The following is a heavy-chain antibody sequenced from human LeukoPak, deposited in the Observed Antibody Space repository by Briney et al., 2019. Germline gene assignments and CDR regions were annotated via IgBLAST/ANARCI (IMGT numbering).Heavy chain of an antibody. D-gene: IGHD3-3*01. CDR1: GFTFTYAW. CDR3: ARTRRTLTMNDAFDI. V-gene: IGHV3-7*01. Sequence: GGSLRLSCAASGFTFTYAWMSWVRQSPGEGLEWVANIKQDGSGIYYVDSVEGRFTISRDNAKNSLYLQMNSLRAEDTAVYFCARTRRTLTMNDAFDIWGQGTMVIVSS. CDR2: IKQDGSGI. J-gene: IGHJ3*02.